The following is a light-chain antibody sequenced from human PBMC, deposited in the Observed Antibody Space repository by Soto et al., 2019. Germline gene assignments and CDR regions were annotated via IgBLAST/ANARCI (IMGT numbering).Light chain of an antibody. J-gene: IGKJ1*01. V-gene: IGKV3-20*01. CDR2: SAS. CDR3: HQYGTSPLT. CDR1: QSIYSNY. Sequence: EIVLTQSPGTLSLSPGERATLSCRASQSIYSNYLAWYQQKPGQAPRPLIFSASSRATGIPDRFRGSGSGTDFTLTISRLEPEDFAVYYCHQYGTSPLTFGQGTKV.